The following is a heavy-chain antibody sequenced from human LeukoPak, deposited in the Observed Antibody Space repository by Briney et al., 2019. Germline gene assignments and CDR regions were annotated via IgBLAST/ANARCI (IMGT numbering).Heavy chain of an antibody. Sequence: GGSLRLSCAASGFIFSSYAMSWVRQAPGKGLECVSTISGSGGNTYYADSVKGRFTISRDNPKNTLYLQMNSLGAEDTAVYYCAKSSGNYAYWGQGTLVTVSS. CDR2: ISGSGGNT. CDR3: AKSSGNYAY. J-gene: IGHJ4*02. V-gene: IGHV3-23*01. D-gene: IGHD1-26*01. CDR1: GFIFSSYA.